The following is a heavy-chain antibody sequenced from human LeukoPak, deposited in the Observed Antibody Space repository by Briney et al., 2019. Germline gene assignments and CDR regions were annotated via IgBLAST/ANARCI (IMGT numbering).Heavy chain of an antibody. CDR3: AREATVTTAGFDY. CDR2: IYYSGST. V-gene: IGHV4-31*03. Sequence: PSQTLSLTCTVSGGSISSGGYYWSWIRQHPGKGLEWIGYIYYSGSTYYNPSLKSRVTISVDTSKNQFSLKLSSVTAADTAVYYCAREATVTTAGFDYWGQGTLVTVPS. D-gene: IGHD4-17*01. J-gene: IGHJ4*02. CDR1: GGSISSGGYY.